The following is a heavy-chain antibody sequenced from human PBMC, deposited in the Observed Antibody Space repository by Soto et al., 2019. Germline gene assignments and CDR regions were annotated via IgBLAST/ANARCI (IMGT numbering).Heavy chain of an antibody. D-gene: IGHD6-13*01. CDR3: ARATYSSSWYISRGGYYGMDV. V-gene: IGHV4-59*01. J-gene: IGHJ6*02. Sequence: SETLSLTCTVSGGSISSYYWSWIRQPQGKGLEWIGYIYYSGSTNYNPSLKSRVTISVDTSKNQFSLKLSSVTAADTAVYYCARATYSSSWYISRGGYYGMDVWGQGTTVTVSS. CDR2: IYYSGST. CDR1: GGSISSYY.